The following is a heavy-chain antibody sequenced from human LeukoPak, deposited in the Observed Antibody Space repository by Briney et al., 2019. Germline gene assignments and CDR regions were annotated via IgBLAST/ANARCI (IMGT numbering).Heavy chain of an antibody. J-gene: IGHJ6*03. CDR3: ARDATTQVGYVYMDV. CDR1: GFTFSDYE. CDR2: ISTSGSII. V-gene: IGHV3-48*03. D-gene: IGHD5-18*01. Sequence: GGSLRLSCAASGFTFSDYEMNWVRQAPGKGLEWVSHISTSGSIIHYADSVEGRFTISRDNAKNSLYLQMNSLRAEDTALYYCARDATTQVGYVYMDVWGKGTTVAISS.